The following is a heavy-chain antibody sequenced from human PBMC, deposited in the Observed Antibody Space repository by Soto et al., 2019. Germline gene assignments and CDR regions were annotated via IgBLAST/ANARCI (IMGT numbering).Heavy chain of an antibody. D-gene: IGHD3-16*02. CDR3: ARDSSDYDYVWGSYRPFDD. J-gene: IGHJ4*02. CDR1: GFTFSSYS. CDR2: ISSSSSYI. V-gene: IGHV3-21*01. Sequence: GGSLRLSCAASGFTFSSYSMNWVRQAPGKGLEWVSSISSSSSYIYYADSVKGRFTISRDNAKNSLYLQMNSLRAEDTAVYYCARDSSDYDYVWGSYRPFDDWGQGTLVTVSS.